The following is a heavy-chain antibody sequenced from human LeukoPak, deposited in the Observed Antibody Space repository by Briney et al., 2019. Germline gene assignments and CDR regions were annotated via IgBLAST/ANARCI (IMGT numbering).Heavy chain of an antibody. CDR3: ASQPRGYSYGYDY. D-gene: IGHD5-18*01. J-gene: IGHJ4*02. CDR2: IYSGSST. V-gene: IGHV3-53*01. CDR1: GFTASSNY. Sequence: PGGSLRLSCAASGFTASSNYMSWVRQAPGKGLGWVSVIYSGSSTYYADAVKGRFTISRDNSETTLYLQMTSLRAEDTAVYYCASQPRGYSYGYDYWGQGTLVTVSS.